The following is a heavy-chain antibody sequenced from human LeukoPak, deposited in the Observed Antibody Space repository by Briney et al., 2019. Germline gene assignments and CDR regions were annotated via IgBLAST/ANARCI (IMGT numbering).Heavy chain of an antibody. D-gene: IGHD7-27*01. CDR2: INPNSGGT. V-gene: IGHV1-2*02. CDR1: GYTFTGYY. CDR3: ARLNWDYDAFDI. Sequence: ASVKVPCKASGYTFTGYYMHWVRQAPGQGLEWMGWINPNSGGTNYAQKFQGRVTMTRDTSISTAYMELSRLRSDDTAVYYCARLNWDYDAFDIWGQGTMVTVSS. J-gene: IGHJ3*02.